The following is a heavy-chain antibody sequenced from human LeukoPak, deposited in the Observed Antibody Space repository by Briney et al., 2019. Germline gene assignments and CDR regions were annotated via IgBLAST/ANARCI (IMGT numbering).Heavy chain of an antibody. Sequence: GASVTVSCKSSGYTFTSYGISWVRQAPGQGLEWMGWISAYNGNTNYAQKLHGRVTMTTDTSTSTAYMELRSLRSDDTAVYYCARSDYGDYVAGEYFQHWGQGTLVTVSS. V-gene: IGHV1-18*01. CDR2: ISAYNGNT. CDR1: GYTFTSYG. CDR3: ARSDYGDYVAGEYFQH. D-gene: IGHD4-17*01. J-gene: IGHJ1*01.